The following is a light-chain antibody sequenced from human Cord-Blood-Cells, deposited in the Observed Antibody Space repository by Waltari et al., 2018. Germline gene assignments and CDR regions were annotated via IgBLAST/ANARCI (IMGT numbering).Light chain of an antibody. J-gene: IGKJ1*01. V-gene: IGKV1-39*01. CDR1: QSISSY. CDR3: QQSYSTPRT. CDR2: AAS. Sequence: DIQMTQSPSSLSASVGDRVTITSRARQSISSYLNWNQQKPGKAPKLLIYAASSLQGGVPSRFSGSGSGTDFTLTISSLQPEDVATYYCQQSYSTPRTFGQGTKVEIK.